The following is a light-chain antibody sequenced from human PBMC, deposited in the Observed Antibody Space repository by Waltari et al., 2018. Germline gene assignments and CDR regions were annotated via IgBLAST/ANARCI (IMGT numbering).Light chain of an antibody. CDR3: QNHERLPAT. J-gene: IGKJ1*01. CDR1: QSISKY. Sequence: SCTSRQSISKYLVWYQQRPGHAPRLLIYAASTRATGVPDRFSGSGYGTDFTLTISRLEPEDFAVYYCQNHERLPATFGQGTKVEIK. CDR2: AAS. V-gene: IGKV3-11*01.